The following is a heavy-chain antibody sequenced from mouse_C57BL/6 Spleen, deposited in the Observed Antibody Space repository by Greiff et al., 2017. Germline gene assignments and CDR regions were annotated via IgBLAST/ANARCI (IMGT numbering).Heavy chain of an antibody. D-gene: IGHD3-3*01. CDR1: GYTFTSYW. J-gene: IGHJ4*01. CDR3: ARGQDCKDYAMDD. CDR2: IDPSDSYT. Sequence: QVQLQQPGAELVMPGASVKLSCKASGYTFTSYWMHWVKQRPGQGLEWIGEIDPSDSYTNYNQKFKGKSTLTVDKSSSTAYMQLSSLTSEDSAVYYCARGQDCKDYAMDDWGQGTSGTGSS. V-gene: IGHV1-69*01.